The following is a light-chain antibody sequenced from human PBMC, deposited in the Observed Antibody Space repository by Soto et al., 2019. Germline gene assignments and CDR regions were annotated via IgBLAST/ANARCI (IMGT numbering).Light chain of an antibody. CDR2: GTS. CDR3: QQTKRVPRT. J-gene: IGKJ1*01. CDR1: QDIAKW. Sequence: DLQMTQSPSSVAASVGDRVTITCRASQDIAKWLAWYQQKSGEAPKLLIYGTSTLQSGVSSRFSGSRSATEFTLAISSVQHEDFGTYYCQQTKRVPRTFGQGTRVEI. V-gene: IGKV1D-12*01.